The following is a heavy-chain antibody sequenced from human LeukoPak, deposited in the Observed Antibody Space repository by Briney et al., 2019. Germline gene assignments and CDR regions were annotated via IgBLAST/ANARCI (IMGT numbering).Heavy chain of an antibody. CDR3: ARGSGSILLGY. D-gene: IGHD1-26*01. Sequence: GASVKVPCKASGYTFTSYYMHWVRQAPGQGLEWMGIINPSGGSTSYAQKFQGRVTMTRDMSTSTVYMELSSLRSEDTAVYYCARGSGSILLGYWGQGTLVTVSS. CDR2: INPSGGST. V-gene: IGHV1-46*01. CDR1: GYTFTSYY. J-gene: IGHJ4*02.